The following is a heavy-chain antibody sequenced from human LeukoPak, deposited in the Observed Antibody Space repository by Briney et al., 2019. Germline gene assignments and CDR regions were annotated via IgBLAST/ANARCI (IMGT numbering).Heavy chain of an antibody. CDR2: FDPEDGET. CDR3: ATVWFGGSGYGGPAFDI. Sequence: ASVKVSCKVSGYTLTELSMHWVRQAPGNGLEWMGGFDPEDGETIYAQKFQGRVTMTEDTSTDTAYMELSSLRSEDTAVYYCATVWFGGSGYGGPAFDIWGQGTMVTVSS. J-gene: IGHJ3*02. D-gene: IGHD3-22*01. V-gene: IGHV1-24*01. CDR1: GYTLTELS.